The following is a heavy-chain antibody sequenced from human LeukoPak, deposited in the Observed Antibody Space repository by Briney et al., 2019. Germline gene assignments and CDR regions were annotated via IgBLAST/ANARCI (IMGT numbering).Heavy chain of an antibody. CDR2: INHSGST. Sequence: SETLSLTCAVYGGSFSGYYWSWIRQPPGKGLEWIGEINHSGSTNYNPSLKSRVTISVDTSKNQFSLKLSSETAADTAVYYCARGRRGVYYYYMDVWGKGTTVTVSS. V-gene: IGHV4-34*01. D-gene: IGHD3-10*01. CDR1: GGSFSGYY. J-gene: IGHJ6*03. CDR3: ARGRRGVYYYYMDV.